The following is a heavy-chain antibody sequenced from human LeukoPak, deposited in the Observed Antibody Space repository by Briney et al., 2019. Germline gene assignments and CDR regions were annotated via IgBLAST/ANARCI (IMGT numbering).Heavy chain of an antibody. CDR1: GFTFTSSV. CDR2: IVLGSGNT. V-gene: IGHV1-58*01. D-gene: IGHD3-9*01. J-gene: IGHJ4*02. Sequence: TSVKVSCMASGFTFTSSVVQWVRQARGQRREWMGWIVLGSGNTNYAQKFQERVTITRDMSTSTAYMELSSLRSEDTAVYYCAALDYDILTGYYKDYYFDYWGQGTLVTVSS. CDR3: AALDYDILTGYYKDYYFDY.